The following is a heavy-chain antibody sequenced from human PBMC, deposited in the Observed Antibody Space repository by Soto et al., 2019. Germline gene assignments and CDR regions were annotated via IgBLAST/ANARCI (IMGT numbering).Heavy chain of an antibody. CDR1: GFTFSAYG. CDR2: ISYDGSNK. D-gene: IGHD3-10*01. CDR3: AKDSSTMVRGVIHYFYYYGMDV. Sequence: GESLKISCAASGFTFSAYGMHWVRQTPGKGLEWVALISYDGSNKYCADSVEGRFTISRDNSKNTLYLQMNSLRAEDTAVYYCAKDSSTMVRGVIHYFYYYGMDVWGQGTTVTVSS. J-gene: IGHJ6*02. V-gene: IGHV3-30*18.